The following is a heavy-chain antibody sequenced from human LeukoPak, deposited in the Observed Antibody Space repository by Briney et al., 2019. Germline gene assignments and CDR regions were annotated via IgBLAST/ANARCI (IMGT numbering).Heavy chain of an antibody. V-gene: IGHV3-33*01. D-gene: IGHD6-13*01. CDR2: IWYDGSND. Sequence: PGGSLRLSCAASGFTFSSYGMQWVRQAPGKGLEWVALIWYDGSNDYYADSVKGRFTISRDNSKNTLYLQMNSLRAEDTAVYFCARFPTYGYTTTWYFDYWGQGTLVTVSS. CDR3: ARFPTYGYTTTWYFDY. J-gene: IGHJ4*02. CDR1: GFTFSSYG.